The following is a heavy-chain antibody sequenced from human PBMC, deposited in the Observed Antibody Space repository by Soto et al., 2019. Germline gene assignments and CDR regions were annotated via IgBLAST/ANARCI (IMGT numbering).Heavy chain of an antibody. J-gene: IGHJ5*02. CDR3: ARLIGNSWLAD. CDR1: GDSVSSYSVV. Sequence: PSQTLSLTCAISGDSVSSYSVVWNWIRQSPSGGLEWLGRTYYRSKWYSEYAISVQSRITVNADTSKNQVSLQLDSVTPDDTAVYYCARLIGNSWLADWGQGTLVTVSS. CDR2: TYYRSKWYS. D-gene: IGHD2-8*01. V-gene: IGHV6-1*01.